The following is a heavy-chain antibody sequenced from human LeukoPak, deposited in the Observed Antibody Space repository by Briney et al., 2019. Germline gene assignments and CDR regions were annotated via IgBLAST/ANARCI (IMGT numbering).Heavy chain of an antibody. V-gene: IGHV4-34*01. CDR2: INHSGST. CDR3: AREGGSSTWSRDYYYMDV. Sequence: PSETLSLTCAVDGGSFSGYYWSWIRQPPGKGLEWFGEINHSGSTNYNPSLKSRVSISVDTSKKQFSLRLRAVTAAGTAVYYCAREGGSSTWSRDYYYMDVWGKGTTVSVSS. J-gene: IGHJ6*03. CDR1: GGSFSGYY. D-gene: IGHD6-13*01.